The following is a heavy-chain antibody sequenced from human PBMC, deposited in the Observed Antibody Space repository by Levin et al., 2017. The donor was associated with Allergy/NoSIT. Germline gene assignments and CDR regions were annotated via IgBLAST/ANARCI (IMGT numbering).Heavy chain of an antibody. CDR3: AKDSSNSGSSYYYMDV. CDR1: GFTFSSYG. D-gene: IGHD3-10*01. Sequence: GGSLRLSCAASGFTFSSYGMHWVRQAPGKGLEWVAVISYDGSNKYYADSVKGRFTISRDNSKNTLYLQMNSLRAEDTAVYYCAKDSSNSGSSYYYMDVWGKGTTVTVSS. CDR2: ISYDGSNK. V-gene: IGHV3-30*18. J-gene: IGHJ6*03.